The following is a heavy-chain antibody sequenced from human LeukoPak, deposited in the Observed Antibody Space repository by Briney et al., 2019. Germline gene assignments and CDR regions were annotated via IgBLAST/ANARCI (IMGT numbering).Heavy chain of an antibody. J-gene: IGHJ5*01. CDR1: GFTFSSYS. D-gene: IGHD1-26*01. CDR2: ISSSSSYI. CDR3: ARSYSGSPRNWFDS. Sequence: GGSLRLSCAASGFTFSSYSMNWVRQAPGKGLEWVSSISSSSSYIYYADSVKGRFTISRDNAKNSLYLQMSSQRAEDTAVYYCARSYSGSPRNWFDSWGQGTLVTVSS. V-gene: IGHV3-21*01.